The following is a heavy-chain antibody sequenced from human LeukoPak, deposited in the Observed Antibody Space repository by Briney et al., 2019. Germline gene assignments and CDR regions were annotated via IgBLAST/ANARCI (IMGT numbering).Heavy chain of an antibody. V-gene: IGHV3-66*01. J-gene: IGHJ4*02. D-gene: IGHD2-2*01. CDR2: IYSGGST. CDR3: AKDRVNIVVVPAAYFDY. Sequence: PGGSLRLSCAASGFTVSSNYMSWVRQAPGKGLEWVSVIYSGGSTYYADSVKGRFTISRDNSKNTLYLQMNSLRAEDTAVYYCAKDRVNIVVVPAAYFDYWGQGTLVTVSS. CDR1: GFTVSSNY.